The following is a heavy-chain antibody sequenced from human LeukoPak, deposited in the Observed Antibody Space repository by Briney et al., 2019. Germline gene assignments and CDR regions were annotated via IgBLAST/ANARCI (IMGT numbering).Heavy chain of an antibody. CDR3: ARDLSSTPNWELDF. J-gene: IGHJ4*02. D-gene: IGHD7-27*01. CDR2: INSNSGGT. Sequence: GAAVKVSCKASGYTFIHYFIHWVRQAPGQVLEWMGRINSNSGGTEYAQKFQGRVTMTRDTSITTVYMELSSLTSDDTAVYYCARDLSSTPNWELDFWGQGTLVTVSS. V-gene: IGHV1-2*06. CDR1: GYTFIHYF.